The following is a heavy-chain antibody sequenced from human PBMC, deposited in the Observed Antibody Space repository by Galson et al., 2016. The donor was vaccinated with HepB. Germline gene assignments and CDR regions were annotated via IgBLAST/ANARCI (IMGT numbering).Heavy chain of an antibody. V-gene: IGHV3-7*01. Sequence: SLRLSCAASGFNFSTYWMTWVRQAPGKGLEWVADIKQDGSERYYVDSVKGRFTISRDSANNALYLQMNSLRAEDTAVYYCARDGYGYWGRGTLVTVSS. CDR2: IKQDGSER. CDR3: ARDGYGY. J-gene: IGHJ4*02. D-gene: IGHD5-12*01. CDR1: GFNFSTYW.